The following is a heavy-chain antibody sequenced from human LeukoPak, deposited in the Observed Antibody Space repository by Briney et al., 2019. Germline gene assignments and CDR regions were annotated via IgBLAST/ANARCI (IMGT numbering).Heavy chain of an antibody. CDR2: ISSSSSYI. Sequence: GGSLRLSCAASGFTFSSYSMNWVRQAPGKGLEWVSSISSSSSYIYYADSVKGRFTISRDNAKNSLYLQMNSLRAEDTAVYYCARGLSYSSSWYSYFDYWGQGTLVTVSS. CDR3: ARGLSYSSSWYSYFDY. CDR1: GFTFSSYS. D-gene: IGHD6-13*01. J-gene: IGHJ4*02. V-gene: IGHV3-21*01.